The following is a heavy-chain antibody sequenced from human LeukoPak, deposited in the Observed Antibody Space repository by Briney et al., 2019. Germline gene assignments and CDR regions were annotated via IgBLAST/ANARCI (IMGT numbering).Heavy chain of an antibody. V-gene: IGHV4-39*01. CDR3: ARVLCGGGSCLFDY. CDR2: IYYSGST. Sequence: SETLSLTCTVSGGSISSSSYYWGWIRQPPGKGLEWIGSIYYSGSTYYNPSLKSRVTISVDTSKNQFSLKLSSVTAADTAVYYCARVLCGGGSCLFDYWGQGTLVTVSS. J-gene: IGHJ4*02. D-gene: IGHD2-15*01. CDR1: GGSISSSSYY.